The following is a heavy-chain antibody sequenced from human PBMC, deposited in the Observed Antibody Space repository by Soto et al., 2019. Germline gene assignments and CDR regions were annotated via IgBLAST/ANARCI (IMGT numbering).Heavy chain of an antibody. D-gene: IGHD6-13*01. CDR2: IYHSGST. Sequence: QLQLQESGSGLVKPSQTLSLTCAVSGGSISSGGYSWSWIRQPPGKGLEWIGYIYHSGSTYYNPSLKSRVTISVDRSKNQFSLKLSSVTAADTAVYYCARGGIAAAGTGWLFDYWGQGTLVTVSS. J-gene: IGHJ4*02. CDR1: GGSISSGGYS. V-gene: IGHV4-30-2*01. CDR3: ARGGIAAAGTGWLFDY.